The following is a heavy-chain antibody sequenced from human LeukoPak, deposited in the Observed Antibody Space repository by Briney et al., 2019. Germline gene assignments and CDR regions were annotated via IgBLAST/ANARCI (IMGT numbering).Heavy chain of an antibody. CDR2: ISPYNGNT. J-gene: IGHJ5*02. V-gene: IGHV1-18*01. D-gene: IGHD2-2*01. CDR3: AREGCSSTSCRAGWFDP. CDR1: GGTFSSYA. Sequence: ASVTVSCKASGGTFSSYAMSWVRQAPGQGLEGMGWISPYNGNTTYAQKLQGRVTMTTDTSTSTAYMELRSLRSDDTAVYYCAREGCSSTSCRAGWFDPWGQGTLVTVSS.